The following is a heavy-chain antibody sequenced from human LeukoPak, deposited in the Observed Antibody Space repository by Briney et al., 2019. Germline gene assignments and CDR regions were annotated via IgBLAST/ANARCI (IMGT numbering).Heavy chain of an antibody. CDR1: GFTVSSNY. CDR3: ARGGPLLWFGELLYTHPYFDY. V-gene: IGHV3-53*01. CDR2: IYSGGST. D-gene: IGHD3-10*01. J-gene: IGHJ4*02. Sequence: GGSLRLSCAASGFTVSSNYMSWVRQAPGKGLERVSVIYSGGSTYYADSVKGRFTVSRDNSKNTLYLQMNSLRAEDTAVYYCARGGPLLWFGELLYTHPYFDYWGQGTLVTVSS.